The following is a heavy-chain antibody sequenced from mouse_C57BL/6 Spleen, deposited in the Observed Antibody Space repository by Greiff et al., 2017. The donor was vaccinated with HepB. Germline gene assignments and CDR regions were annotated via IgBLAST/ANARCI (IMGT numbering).Heavy chain of an antibody. J-gene: IGHJ2*01. CDR3: ARWRAQATCLDY. Sequence: QVQLQQPGAELVMPGASVKLSCKASGYTFTSYWMHWVKQRPGQGLEWIGEIDPSDSYTNYNQKFKGKSTLTVDKSSSTAYMQLSSLTSEDSAVYYCARWRAQATCLDYWGQGTTLTVSS. V-gene: IGHV1-69*01. D-gene: IGHD3-2*02. CDR1: GYTFTSYW. CDR2: IDPSDSYT.